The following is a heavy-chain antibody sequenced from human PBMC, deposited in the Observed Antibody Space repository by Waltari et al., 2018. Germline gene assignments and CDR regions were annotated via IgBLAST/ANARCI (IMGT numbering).Heavy chain of an antibody. D-gene: IGHD4-17*01. CDR2: IKSKTDGGTT. CDR1: GFTFTTAW. Sequence: EVQLVESGGGLVKPGGSLRLLCAASGFTFTTAWLTWVRQAPGKGLAGVGRIKSKTDGGTTDYAAPVKGRFTISRDDSKSTLYLQMNSLKTEDTAVYYCTTISAVTTKWGQGTLVTVSS. CDR3: TTISAVTTK. V-gene: IGHV3-15*01. J-gene: IGHJ4*02.